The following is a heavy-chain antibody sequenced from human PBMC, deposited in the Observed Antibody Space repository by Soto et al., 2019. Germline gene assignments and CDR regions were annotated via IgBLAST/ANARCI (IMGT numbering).Heavy chain of an antibody. V-gene: IGHV4-30-2*01. CDR3: ARGGVYYGMDV. CDR2: IYHSGSP. Sequence: SETLSLTCAVSGGSISSGGYSWSWIRQPPGKGLEWIGYIYHSGSPYYNPSLKSRVTISVDRSKNQFSLKLSSVTAADTAVCYCARGGVYYGMDVWGQGTTVTVSS. J-gene: IGHJ6*02. CDR1: GGSISSGGYS. D-gene: IGHD3-10*01.